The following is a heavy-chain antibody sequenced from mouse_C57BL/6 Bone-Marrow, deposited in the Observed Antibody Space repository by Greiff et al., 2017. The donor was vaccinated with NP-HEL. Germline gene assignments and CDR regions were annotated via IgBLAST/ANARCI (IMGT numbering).Heavy chain of an antibody. Sequence: EVKLVESGGGLVKPGGSLKLSCAASGFTFSSYTMSWVRQTPEKRLEWVATISGGGGNTYYPDSVKGRFTISRDNAKNTLYLQMSSLRSEDTALYYCARQLGSIYYYGSSYGWYFDVWGTGTTVTVSS. CDR1: GFTFSSYT. D-gene: IGHD1-1*01. CDR2: ISGGGGNT. CDR3: ARQLGSIYYYGSSYGWYFDV. V-gene: IGHV5-9*01. J-gene: IGHJ1*03.